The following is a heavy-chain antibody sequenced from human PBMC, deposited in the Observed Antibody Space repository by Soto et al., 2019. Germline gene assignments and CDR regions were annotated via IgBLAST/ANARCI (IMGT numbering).Heavy chain of an antibody. CDR2: IIPIFGTA. Sequence: GASVKVSCKASGGTFSSYAISWVRQAPGQGLEWMGGIIPIFGTANYAQKFQGRVTITADESTSTAYMELSSLRSEDTAVYYCAGERLELYDSSGYYRYWGQGTLVTVSS. CDR3: AGERLELYDSSGYYRY. D-gene: IGHD3-22*01. J-gene: IGHJ4*02. CDR1: GGTFSSYA. V-gene: IGHV1-69*13.